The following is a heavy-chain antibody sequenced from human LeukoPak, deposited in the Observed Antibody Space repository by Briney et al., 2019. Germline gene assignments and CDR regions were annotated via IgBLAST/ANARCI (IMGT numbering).Heavy chain of an antibody. J-gene: IGHJ4*02. CDR1: GYTLTELS. D-gene: IGHD6-19*01. V-gene: IGHV1-24*01. Sequence: ASVKVSCKVSGYTLTELSMHWVRQAPGKGLEWMGGFDPEDGETIYAQNFQGRVSMTEDTFTDTAYMELSSLRSEDTAVYYCAPLVKIDPIAVAATNYFDCWGQGTLVTVSS. CDR2: FDPEDGET. CDR3: APLVKIDPIAVAATNYFDC.